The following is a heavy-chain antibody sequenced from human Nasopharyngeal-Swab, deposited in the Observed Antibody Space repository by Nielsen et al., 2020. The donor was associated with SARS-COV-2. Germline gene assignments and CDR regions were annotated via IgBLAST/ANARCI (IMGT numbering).Heavy chain of an antibody. CDR2: ISSSGSTI. J-gene: IGHJ4*02. Sequence: GGSLRLSCAASGFTFSDYYMSWIRQAPGKGLEWVSYISSSGSTIYYADSVKGRFTISRDNSKNTLYLQMNSLRAEDTAVYYCAKDWGVRELDYWGQGTLVTVSS. CDR3: AKDWGVRELDY. CDR1: GFTFSDYY. V-gene: IGHV3-11*01. D-gene: IGHD3-10*01.